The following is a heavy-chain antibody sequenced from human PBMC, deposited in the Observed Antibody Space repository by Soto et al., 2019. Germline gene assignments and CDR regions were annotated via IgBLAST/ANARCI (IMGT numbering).Heavy chain of an antibody. CDR1: SGSISVTNVF. J-gene: IGHJ4*02. CDR3: ARITGRHLDY. Sequence: SETLSVTCTFSSGSISVTNVFWGWVRQPPGKGLEWIGNIDYSGTAYFSPSLATRVTFHVDTSKNQFSLTLYSVTAADTAVYYCARITGRHLDYWGQGILVTVSS. V-gene: IGHV4-39*01. CDR2: IDYSGTA. D-gene: IGHD1-20*01.